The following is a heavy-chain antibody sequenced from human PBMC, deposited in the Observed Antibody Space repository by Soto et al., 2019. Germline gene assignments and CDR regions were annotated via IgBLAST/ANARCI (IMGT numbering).Heavy chain of an antibody. J-gene: IGHJ4*02. V-gene: IGHV1-69*01. D-gene: IGHD2-2*01. Sequence: QVQLVQSGAEVQKPGSSVKVSCKASGGTFSSYAISWVRQAPGQGLEWMGGIIPIFGTANYAQQFQGRVTITADESTSTAYTELSSLRSEDTAVYYCARYPVPGGSHEYWGQGTLVTVSS. CDR2: IIPIFGTA. CDR3: ARYPVPGGSHEY. CDR1: GGTFSSYA.